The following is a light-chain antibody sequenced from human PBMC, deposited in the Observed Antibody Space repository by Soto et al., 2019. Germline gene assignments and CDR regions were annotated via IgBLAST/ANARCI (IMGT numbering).Light chain of an antibody. CDR2: GAS. J-gene: IGKJ1*01. CDR3: QQYAYWWA. V-gene: IGKV3D-15*01. CDR1: QSVSSSY. Sequence: EIVMTQSPATLSVSPGERATLSCRASQSVSSSYLAWYQQKPGQAPRLLIYGASSRATGIPDRFSGSGSGTEFTLTISSLQSEDFAVYYCQQYAYWWAFGQGTKVDI.